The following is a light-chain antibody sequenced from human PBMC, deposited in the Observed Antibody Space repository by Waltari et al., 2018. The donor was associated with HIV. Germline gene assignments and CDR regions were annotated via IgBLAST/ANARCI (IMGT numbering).Light chain of an antibody. V-gene: IGKV3-15*01. CDR3: QQYDDGPRGIT. J-gene: IGKJ2*01. CDR2: AAA. Sequence: EIVMTQSPPTLSVSPGQRVTLSCRASQSISAKVAWYQQRPGQAPRLLIYAAATRPTGIPDRFSCSGSGTEFTLTISSLQSEDFATYFCQQYDDGPRGITFGQGTMLEIK. CDR1: QSISAK.